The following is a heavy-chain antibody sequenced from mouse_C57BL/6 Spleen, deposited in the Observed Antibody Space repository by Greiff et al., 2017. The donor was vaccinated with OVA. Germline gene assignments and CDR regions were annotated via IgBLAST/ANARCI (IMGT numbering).Heavy chain of an antibody. V-gene: IGHV5-6*01. CDR3: ARHDYYGSSSPYYAMDY. D-gene: IGHD1-1*01. J-gene: IGHJ4*01. CDR2: ISSGGSYT. Sequence: EVQRVESGGDLVKPGGSLKLSCAASGFTFSSYGMSWVRQTPDKRLEWVATISSGGSYTYYPDSVKGRFTISRDNAKNTLYLQMSSLKSEDTAMYYCARHDYYGSSSPYYAMDYWGQGTSVTVSS. CDR1: GFTFSSYG.